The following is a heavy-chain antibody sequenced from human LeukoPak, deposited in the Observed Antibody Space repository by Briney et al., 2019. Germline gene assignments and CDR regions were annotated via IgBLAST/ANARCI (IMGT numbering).Heavy chain of an antibody. CDR2: ISYDGSNK. CDR3: ARDLHRGGNYFDY. D-gene: IGHD2-15*01. Sequence: GGSLRLSCAASGFTFSSYAMHWVRQAPGKGLEWVAVISYDGSNKYYADSVKGRFTISRDNSKNTLYLQMNSLRAEDTAVYYCARDLHRGGNYFDYWGQGTPVTVSS. V-gene: IGHV3-30*01. CDR1: GFTFSSYA. J-gene: IGHJ4*02.